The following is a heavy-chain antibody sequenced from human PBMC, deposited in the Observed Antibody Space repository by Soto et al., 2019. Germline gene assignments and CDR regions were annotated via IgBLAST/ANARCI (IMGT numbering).Heavy chain of an antibody. V-gene: IGHV4-39*01. CDR3: ARAFDIFTFGFCLEY. D-gene: IGHD3-9*01. CDR2: IYFSVFYSGST. J-gene: IGHJ4*02. Sequence: SETLSLTCTVSGGSMSSSSYYWGWILHPPGKGLEWIANIYFSVFYSGSTSYNPSLKSGVTISVDTSKNQFSLQVSSVTAADTAVYYCARAFDIFTFGFCLEYWGKKTLLSSSS. CDR1: GGSMSSSSYY.